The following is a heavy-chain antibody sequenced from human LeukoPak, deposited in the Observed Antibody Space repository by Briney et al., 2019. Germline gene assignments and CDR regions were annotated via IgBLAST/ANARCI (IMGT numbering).Heavy chain of an antibody. Sequence: GTLRLSCAASGFTFSSYGMSWVRQAPGKGLEWVSAISGSGGSTYYADSVKGRFTISRDNSKNTLYLQMNSLRAEDTAVYYCAKGGSTVTTGYYYYYMDVWGKGTTVTISS. V-gene: IGHV3-23*01. CDR2: ISGSGGST. CDR1: GFTFSSYG. J-gene: IGHJ6*03. CDR3: AKGGSTVTTGYYYYYMDV. D-gene: IGHD4-17*01.